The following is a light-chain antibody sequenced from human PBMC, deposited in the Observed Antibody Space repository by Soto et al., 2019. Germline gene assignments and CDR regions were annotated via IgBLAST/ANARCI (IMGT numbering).Light chain of an antibody. J-gene: IGKJ3*01. Sequence: EIVLTQSPGTLSLSPGERATLSCRASQSVSNNYLAWYQQKPGQAPRLLIHDASSRATGIPDRFSGSGSGTDFTLTISRLEPEDFAVYYCQQHFGSPFTFGPGPKVEIE. V-gene: IGKV3-20*01. CDR2: DAS. CDR3: QQHFGSPFT. CDR1: QSVSNNY.